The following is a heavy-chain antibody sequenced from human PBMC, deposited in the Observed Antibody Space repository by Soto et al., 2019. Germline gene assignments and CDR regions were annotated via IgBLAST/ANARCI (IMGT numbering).Heavy chain of an antibody. CDR3: ARDLRDTAMVWPELYGMDV. D-gene: IGHD5-18*01. J-gene: IGHJ6*02. Sequence: SETLSLTCTVSGGSISSGGYYWSWIRQHPGKGLEWIGYIYYSGSTYYNPSLKSRVTISVDTSKNQSSLKLSSVTAADTAVYYCARDLRDTAMVWPELYGMDVWGQGTTVTVSS. V-gene: IGHV4-31*03. CDR2: IYYSGST. CDR1: GGSISSGGYY.